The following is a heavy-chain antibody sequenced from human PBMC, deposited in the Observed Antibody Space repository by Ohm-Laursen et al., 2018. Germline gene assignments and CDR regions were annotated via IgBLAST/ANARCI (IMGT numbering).Heavy chain of an antibody. CDR3: ARDAPGDGYNIGFDY. CDR2: IYYSGST. D-gene: IGHD5-24*01. V-gene: IGHV4-59*01. CDR1: GGSISSYY. Sequence: SDTLSLTCTISGGSISSYYWSWTRQPPGKGLEWVGYIYYSGSTNYNPSLKSRVTISVDTSKNQFSLKLSSVTAADTAVYYCARDAPGDGYNIGFDYWGQGTLVTVSS. J-gene: IGHJ4*02.